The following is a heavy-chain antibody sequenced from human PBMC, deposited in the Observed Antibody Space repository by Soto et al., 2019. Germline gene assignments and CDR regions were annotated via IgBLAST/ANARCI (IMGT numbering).Heavy chain of an antibody. V-gene: IGHV4-34*01. CDR3: ARARGSYYNFDY. Sequence: SETLSLTCAVYGGSFSGYCWTWIRQPPGTGLEWIGEINHSGSTNYNPSLKSRVTISVDTSKNQFSLKLNSVTAADTALFYCARARGSYYNFDYWGQGTQVTVSS. CDR1: GGSFSGYC. J-gene: IGHJ4*02. CDR2: INHSGST. D-gene: IGHD3-10*01.